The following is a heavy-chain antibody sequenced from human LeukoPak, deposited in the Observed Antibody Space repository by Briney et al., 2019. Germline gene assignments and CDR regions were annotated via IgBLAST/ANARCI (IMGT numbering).Heavy chain of an antibody. CDR1: GGSISNYY. V-gene: IGHV4-59*12. Sequence: PSETLSLTCTVSGGSISNYYWTWIRQPPGKGLESIGHIYYTGSTDYNPSLKSRVSMSVDKSKNQFSLKLTSVTAADTAVYYCARPFWSGYPFDYWGQGTLVTVSS. CDR2: IYYTGST. D-gene: IGHD3-3*01. J-gene: IGHJ4*02. CDR3: ARPFWSGYPFDY.